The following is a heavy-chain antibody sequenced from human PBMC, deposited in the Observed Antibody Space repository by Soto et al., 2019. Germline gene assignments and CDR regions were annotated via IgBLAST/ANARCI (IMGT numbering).Heavy chain of an antibody. J-gene: IGHJ5*02. CDR2: IYYSGST. D-gene: IGHD3-10*01. V-gene: IGHV4-59*01. Sequence: SETLSLTCTVSGGSISSYYWSWIRQPPGKGLEWIGYIYYSGSTNYNPSLKSRVTISVGTSKNQFSLKLSSVTAADTAVYYCARGVEEPNWFDPWGQGTLVTVSS. CDR3: ARGVEEPNWFDP. CDR1: GGSISSYY.